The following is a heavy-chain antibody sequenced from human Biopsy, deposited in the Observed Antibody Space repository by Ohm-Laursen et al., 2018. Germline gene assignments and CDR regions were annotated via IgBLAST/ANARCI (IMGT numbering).Heavy chain of an antibody. V-gene: IGHV4-34*01. J-gene: IGHJ6*02. CDR3: VRGVDYYDPYHYYALDV. Sequence: TLSFTAAVYSVSYNAYYWSWMRQTPGQGLEWVGEMNHSGRTNWNPALKCRVTISVDTSKNQYPLKVRSVIAADTAVYYCVRGVDYYDPYHYYALDVWGQGTTVTVSS. CDR1: SVSYNAYY. D-gene: IGHD3-22*01. CDR2: MNHSGRT.